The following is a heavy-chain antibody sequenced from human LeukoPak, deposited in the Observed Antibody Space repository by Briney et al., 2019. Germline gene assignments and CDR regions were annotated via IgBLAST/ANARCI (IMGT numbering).Heavy chain of an antibody. J-gene: IGHJ4*02. CDR3: AKAFSYSYGALDY. Sequence: QAGGSLRLSCAASVFPLSSYAMIWVRRSRGRGLEWVSAIRGSGGSKYYEEYVKGRFAIARDNSKNTLYLQIKSLRAEDWAVYYCAKAFSYSYGALDYWGQGTLVTVSS. CDR2: IRGSGGSK. CDR1: VFPLSSYA. D-gene: IGHD5-18*01. V-gene: IGHV3-23*01.